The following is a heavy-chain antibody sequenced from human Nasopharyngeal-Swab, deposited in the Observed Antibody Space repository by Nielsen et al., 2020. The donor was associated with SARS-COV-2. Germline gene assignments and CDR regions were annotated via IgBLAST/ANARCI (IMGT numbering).Heavy chain of an antibody. V-gene: IGHV5-51*03. CDR1: GYSFSSYW. Sequence: GGSLRLSWKGSGYSFSSYWIGWVRKMPGKGLEWMGTMYPRDSDTSYSPSFQGQVTISADKSISTAYLQWSSLKASGTAMYYCATAYNGNYYWDYWGQGTLVTVSS. CDR3: ATAYNGNYYWDY. CDR2: MYPRDSDT. D-gene: IGHD1-7*01. J-gene: IGHJ4*02.